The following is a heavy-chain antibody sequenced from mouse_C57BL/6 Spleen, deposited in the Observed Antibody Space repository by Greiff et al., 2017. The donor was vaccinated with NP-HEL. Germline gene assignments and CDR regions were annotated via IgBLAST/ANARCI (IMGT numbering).Heavy chain of an antibody. CDR2: ILPGSGST. CDR3: ARGDSSGRYAMDY. CDR1: GYTFTGYW. J-gene: IGHJ4*01. D-gene: IGHD3-2*02. Sequence: QVQLQQSGAELMKPGASVKLSCKATGYTFTGYWIEWVKQRPGHGLEWIGEILPGSGSTNYNEKFKGKATLTADTSSNTAYMQLRSLTTEDAAIYYCARGDSSGRYAMDYWGQGTSVTVSS. V-gene: IGHV1-9*01.